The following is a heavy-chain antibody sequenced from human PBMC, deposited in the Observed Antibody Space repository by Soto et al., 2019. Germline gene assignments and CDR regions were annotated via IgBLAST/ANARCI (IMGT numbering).Heavy chain of an antibody. V-gene: IGHV4-59*02. CDR3: ARDGAFGEFHNWFDP. J-gene: IGHJ5*02. D-gene: IGHD3-10*01. Sequence: SETLSLTCDVSGGSVSDYYWSWIRQAPGKGLEWIGYIHERGVTNYNPSLKSRVTMSVDTSKNQFSLSLRSVTTADTAVYYCARDGAFGEFHNWFDPWGQGTLVTVSS. CDR2: IHERGVT. CDR1: GGSVSDYY.